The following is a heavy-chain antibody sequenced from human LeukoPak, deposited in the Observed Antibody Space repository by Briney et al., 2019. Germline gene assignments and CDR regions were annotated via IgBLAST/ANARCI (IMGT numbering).Heavy chain of an antibody. J-gene: IGHJ4*02. D-gene: IGHD4-17*01. CDR2: FDPADGEP. CDR3: ATEVVGYGDVHYFDS. CDR1: GYTLTEVS. Sequence: ASVKVSCKISGYTLTEVSMHWVRQAPGKGLEWMGGFDPADGEPIYAQKFQGRVTMSEDTSTDTAYMDLSSLRSEHTAVYYCATEVVGYGDVHYFDSWGQGTLVTVSS. V-gene: IGHV1-24*01.